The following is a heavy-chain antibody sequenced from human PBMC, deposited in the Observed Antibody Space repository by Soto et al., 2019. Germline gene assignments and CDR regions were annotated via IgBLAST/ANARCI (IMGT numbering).Heavy chain of an antibody. D-gene: IGHD1-20*01. CDR2: IYYNGDT. CDR3: ARRLIDSWNQGHAFAF. V-gene: IGHV4-39*01. J-gene: IGHJ3*01. Sequence: QLQLQESGPGLVKPAETLSLKCAVSGGSVSSGNYFWGWIRQPPGKGLEWIGNIYYNGDTYYSPSLKRRVTMSVDTAQNQFSLRLTSVTAADTAVYYCARRLIDSWNQGHAFAFWGQGTLVTVSS. CDR1: GGSVSSGNYF.